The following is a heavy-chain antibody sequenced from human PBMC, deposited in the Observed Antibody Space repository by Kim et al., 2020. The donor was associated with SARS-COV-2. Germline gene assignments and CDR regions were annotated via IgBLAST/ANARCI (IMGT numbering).Heavy chain of an antibody. D-gene: IGHD6-13*01. V-gene: IGHV3-23*01. J-gene: IGHJ4*02. CDR3: AKYQQQLETDNY. CDR1: GFTFSSYA. CDR2: ITSSGGRT. Sequence: GGSLRLSCEASGFTFSSYAMNWVRQAPGKGLEWVSVITSSGGRTSYADSVKGRFTISRDNSKSTLYLQMNSLRAEDTAVYYCAKYQQQLETDNYWGQGTLVTVAS.